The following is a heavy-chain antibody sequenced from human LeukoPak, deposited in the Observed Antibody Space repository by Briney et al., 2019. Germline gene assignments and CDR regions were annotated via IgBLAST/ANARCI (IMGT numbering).Heavy chain of an antibody. D-gene: IGHD3-10*01. V-gene: IGHV4-39*07. CDR3: ARDLLLSSVFDP. CDR1: GGSISSSSYY. J-gene: IGHJ5*02. CDR2: IYYSGST. Sequence: SETLSLTCTVSGGSISSSSYYWGWIRQPPGKGLEWIGSIYYSGSTYYNPSLKSRVTISADTSKNQFSLKLSSVTAADTAVYYCARDLLLSSVFDPWGQGTLVTVSS.